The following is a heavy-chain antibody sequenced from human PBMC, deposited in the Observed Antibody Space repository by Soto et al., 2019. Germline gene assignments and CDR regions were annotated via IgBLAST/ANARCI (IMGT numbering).Heavy chain of an antibody. D-gene: IGHD3-10*01. J-gene: IGHJ5*02. CDR2: IYYSGST. CDR3: ARGESPFGDHTGWFDP. Sequence: SETLSLTCTVSGGSISSSSYYWGWIRQPPGKGLEWIGSIYYSGSTNYNPSLKSRVTISVDTSKNQFSLKLSSVTAADTAVYYCARGESPFGDHTGWFDPWGQGTLVTVSS. V-gene: IGHV4-39*07. CDR1: GGSISSSSYY.